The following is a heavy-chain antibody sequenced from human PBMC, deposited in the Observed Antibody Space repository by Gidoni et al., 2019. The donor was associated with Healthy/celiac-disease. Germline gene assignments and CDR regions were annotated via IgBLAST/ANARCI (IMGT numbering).Heavy chain of an antibody. Sequence: QVQLQESGPGLVKPSQTLSLTCTVSGGSISSGDYYWSWIRQPPGQGLEWIGYIYYSGSTYYTPSLKSRVTISVDTSKNQFSLKLSSVTAADTAVYYCARGPVPGYCSSTSCSEGYYYYMDVWGKGTTVTVSS. D-gene: IGHD2-2*01. CDR1: GGSISSGDYY. V-gene: IGHV4-30-4*01. J-gene: IGHJ6*03. CDR3: ARGPVPGYCSSTSCSEGYYYYMDV. CDR2: IYYSGST.